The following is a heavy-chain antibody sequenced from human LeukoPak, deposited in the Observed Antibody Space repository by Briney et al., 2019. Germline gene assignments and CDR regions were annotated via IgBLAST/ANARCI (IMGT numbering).Heavy chain of an antibody. Sequence: ASVKVSCKASGYTFTSYDINWVRQATGQGLEWMGWMNPNSGNTGYAQKFQGRVTITRNTSISTAYMELNSLRSEDTAVYYCARGGRDSGSYEFDYWGQGTLVTVSS. CDR2: MNPNSGNT. CDR3: ARGGRDSGSYEFDY. J-gene: IGHJ4*02. D-gene: IGHD1-26*01. CDR1: GYTFTSYD. V-gene: IGHV1-8*03.